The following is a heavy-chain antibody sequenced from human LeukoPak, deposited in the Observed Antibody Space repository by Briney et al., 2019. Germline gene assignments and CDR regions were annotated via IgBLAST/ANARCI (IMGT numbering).Heavy chain of an antibody. CDR3: ARGRRVGDYDY. D-gene: IGHD4-17*01. V-gene: IGHV4-4*02. Sequence: SETLSLTCAVSGGSISSTNWWSWVRQPPGKGLEWIGEIYHTGSTNYNPSLKGRVTISVDKSKNQFSLKLSSVTAADTAVYYCARGRRVGDYDYWGQGTLVTASS. CDR1: GGSISSTNW. CDR2: IYHTGST. J-gene: IGHJ4*02.